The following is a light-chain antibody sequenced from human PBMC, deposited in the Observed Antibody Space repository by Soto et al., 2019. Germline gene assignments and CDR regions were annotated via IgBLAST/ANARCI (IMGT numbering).Light chain of an antibody. V-gene: IGKV1-8*01. CDR1: QGVSSY. Sequence: AIRMTQSPSSLSASTGDRVTITCRASQGVSSYLAWYQQKPGKAPKLLIYAASTLQSGVPSRFSGSGSGTEFTLTISCLQSEDFATYYCQQYYNYPATFGPGTKVDIK. CDR2: AAS. CDR3: QQYYNYPAT. J-gene: IGKJ3*01.